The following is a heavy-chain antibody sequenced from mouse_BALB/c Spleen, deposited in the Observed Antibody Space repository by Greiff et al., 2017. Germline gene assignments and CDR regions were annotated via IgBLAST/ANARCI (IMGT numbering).Heavy chain of an antibody. V-gene: IGHV1-54*01. Sequence: VQVVESGAELVRPGTSVKVSCKASGYAFTNYLIEWVKQRPGQGLEWIGVINPGSGGTNYNEKFKGKATLTADKSSSTAYMQLSSLTSDDSAVYFCARGGYVAMDYWGQGTSVTVSS. D-gene: IGHD2-14*01. CDR3: ARGGYVAMDY. CDR2: INPGSGGT. CDR1: GYAFTNYL. J-gene: IGHJ4*01.